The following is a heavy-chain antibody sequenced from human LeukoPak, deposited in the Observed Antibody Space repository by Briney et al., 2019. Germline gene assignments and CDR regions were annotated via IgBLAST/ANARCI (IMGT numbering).Heavy chain of an antibody. CDR1: GGTFSSYA. CDR3: ARLYCTNGVCPRTDYYGMDV. Sequence: SVKVSCKASGGTFSSYAISWVRQAPGQGLEWMGGIIPIFGTANYAQKFQGRVTITADESTSTAYMELSSLRSEDTAVYYCARLYCTNGVCPRTDYYGMDVWGQGTTVTVSS. J-gene: IGHJ6*02. V-gene: IGHV1-69*01. D-gene: IGHD2-8*01. CDR2: IIPIFGTA.